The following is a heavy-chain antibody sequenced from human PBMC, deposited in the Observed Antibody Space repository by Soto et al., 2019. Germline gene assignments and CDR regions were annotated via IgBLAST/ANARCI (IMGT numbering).Heavy chain of an antibody. CDR2: INHSGST. Sequence: PSETLSLTCAVYGGSFSGYYWSWIRKPPGKGLEWIGEINHSGSTNYNPSLKSRVTISVDTSKNQFSLKLSSVTAADTAVYYCARVYGDCFDYWGQGTLVTVS. CDR3: ARVYGDCFDY. V-gene: IGHV4-34*01. J-gene: IGHJ4*02. CDR1: GGSFSGYY. D-gene: IGHD4-17*01.